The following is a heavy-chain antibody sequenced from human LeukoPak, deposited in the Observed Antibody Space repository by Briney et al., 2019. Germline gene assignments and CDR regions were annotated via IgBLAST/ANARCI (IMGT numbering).Heavy chain of an antibody. CDR3: ARDRQWLVFDY. D-gene: IGHD6-19*01. J-gene: IGHJ4*02. CDR1: GFTFSSYS. V-gene: IGHV3-21*01. Sequence: GGSLRLSCAASGFTFSSYSMNWVRQAPGKGLEWVSSISSSSSSYIYYADSVKGRFTISRDNAKNSLYLQMNSLRAEDTAVYYCARDRQWLVFDYWGQGTLVTVSS. CDR2: ISSSSSSYI.